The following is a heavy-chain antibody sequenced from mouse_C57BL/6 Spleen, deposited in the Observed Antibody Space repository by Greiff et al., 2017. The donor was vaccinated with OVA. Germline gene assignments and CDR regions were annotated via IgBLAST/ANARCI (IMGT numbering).Heavy chain of an antibody. V-gene: IGHV1-55*01. CDR1: GYTFTSYW. J-gene: IGHJ3*01. CDR2: IYPGSGST. CDR3: ASRYDYDGAWFAY. Sequence: QVQLQQPGAELVKPGASVKMSCKASGYTFTSYWITWVKQRPGQGLEWIGDIYPGSGSTNYNEKFKSKATLTVDTSSSTAYMQLSSLSAEDSAVYYGASRYDYDGAWFAYWGQGTLVTVSA. D-gene: IGHD2-4*01.